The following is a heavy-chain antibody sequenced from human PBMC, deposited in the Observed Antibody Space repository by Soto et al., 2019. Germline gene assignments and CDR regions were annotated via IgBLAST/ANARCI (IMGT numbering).Heavy chain of an antibody. CDR3: AKNGQPPYYYYGLDV. D-gene: IGHD2-8*01. J-gene: IGHJ6*02. CDR1: GYTFTRYG. CDR2: ISGYNGDT. Sequence: QGHLVQSGAEVKKPGASVKVSCKASGYTFTRYGISWVRQDPGQGLEWMGWISGYNGDTNYAQNLQDRVTMTIDRSTNTAYMELRSLTSDDTAVYYCAKNGQPPYYYYGLDVWGQGTTVTVSS. V-gene: IGHV1-18*01.